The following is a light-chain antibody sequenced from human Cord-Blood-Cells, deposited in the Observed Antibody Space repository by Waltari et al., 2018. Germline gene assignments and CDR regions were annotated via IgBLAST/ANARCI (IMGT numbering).Light chain of an antibody. Sequence: EIVLTQSPATLSLSPGERDTLSCRASQSVSSYLAWYQQKPGQAPRLLIYDASNRATGIPARFSGSGAWTDFTLTISSLEPEDFAVYYCQQRSNWWTFGEGTKVEIK. CDR3: QQRSNWWT. CDR2: DAS. CDR1: QSVSSY. V-gene: IGKV3-11*01. J-gene: IGKJ1*01.